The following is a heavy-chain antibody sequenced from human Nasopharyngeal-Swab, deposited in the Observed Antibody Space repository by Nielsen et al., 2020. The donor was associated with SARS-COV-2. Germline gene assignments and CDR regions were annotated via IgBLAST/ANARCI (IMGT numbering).Heavy chain of an antibody. V-gene: IGHV4-31*03. D-gene: IGHD3-22*01. CDR2: IYYSGST. CDR1: GGSISSGGYY. Sequence: LRLSCTVSGGSISSGGYYWSWIRQHPGKGLEWIGYIYYSGSTYYNPSLKSRVTISVDTSKNQFSLKLSSVTAADTAVYYCARFTGRYYDSSGYYNHAFDIWGQGTMVTVSS. CDR3: ARFTGRYYDSSGYYNHAFDI. J-gene: IGHJ3*02.